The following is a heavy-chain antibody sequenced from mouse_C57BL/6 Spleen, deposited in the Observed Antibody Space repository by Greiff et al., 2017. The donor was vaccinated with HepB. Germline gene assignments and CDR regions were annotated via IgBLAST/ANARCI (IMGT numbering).Heavy chain of an antibody. CDR3: ARDRDYYGSSYWYFDV. J-gene: IGHJ1*03. CDR1: GISITTGNYR. Sequence: DVKLQESGPGLVKPSQTVFLTCTVTGISITTGNYRWSWIRQFPGNKLEWIGYIYYSGTITYNPSLTSRTTITRDTPKNQFFLEMNSLTAEDTATYYCARDRDYYGSSYWYFDVWGTGTTVTVSS. D-gene: IGHD1-1*01. V-gene: IGHV3-5*01. CDR2: IYYSGTI.